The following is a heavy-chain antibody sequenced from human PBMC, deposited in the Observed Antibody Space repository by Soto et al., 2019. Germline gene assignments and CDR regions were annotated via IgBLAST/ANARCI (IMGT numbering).Heavy chain of an antibody. CDR2: TLPFLGSS. Sequence: QVQLVQSGPEVKKPGSSVKVSCEASGGTFKKFAISWVRQAPGQGLEWMGGTLPFLGSSKYPQKFQGRVTIAADESATTSYMEPTGPTSEDTAVYYCARGGKFHSEDLWEASYSHGLDVWGQGPTVTVSS. V-gene: IGHV1-69*01. CDR1: GGTFKKFA. J-gene: IGHJ6*02. D-gene: IGHD1-26*01. CDR3: ARGGKFHSEDLWEASYSHGLDV.